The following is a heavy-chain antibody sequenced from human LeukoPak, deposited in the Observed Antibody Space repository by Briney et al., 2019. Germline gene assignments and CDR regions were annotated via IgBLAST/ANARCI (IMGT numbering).Heavy chain of an antibody. D-gene: IGHD2-21*02. V-gene: IGHV3-30*18. CDR3: AKDRLLNCRGDCYIFDY. J-gene: IGHJ4*02. CDR2: ISYDGSNK. CDR1: GFTLSSYD. Sequence: GGSLRLSCAASGFTLSSYDMHWVRQAPGKGLEWVAVISYDGSNKYYADSVKGRFTISRDNSKNTLFLQMNSLRAEDTAVYYCAKDRLLNCRGDCYIFDYWGQGTVVTVSS.